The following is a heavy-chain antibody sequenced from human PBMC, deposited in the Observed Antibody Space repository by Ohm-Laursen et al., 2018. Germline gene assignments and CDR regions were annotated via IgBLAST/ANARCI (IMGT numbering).Heavy chain of an antibody. CDR3: ARESIAPFF. J-gene: IGHJ4*02. D-gene: IGHD2/OR15-2a*01. CDR2: ISWDSGST. V-gene: IGHV3-9*01. CDR1: GFTFDDYS. Sequence: SLRLSCSASGFTFDDYSMHWVRQAPGKGVEWVSGISWDSGSTGYAESVKGRFTISRDNAKNSLYLQMDSLRVEDTAVYFCARESIAPFFWGQGTLVTVSS.